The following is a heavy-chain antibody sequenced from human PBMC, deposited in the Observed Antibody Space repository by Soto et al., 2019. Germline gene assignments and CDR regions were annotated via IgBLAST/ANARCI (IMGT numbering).Heavy chain of an antibody. Sequence: SETLSLTCTVSGGSISSYYWSWIRQPPGKGLEWIGYIYYSGSTNYNPSLKSRVTISVDTSKNQFSLKLSSVTAADTAVYYCARGEGVYYYYYGMDVWGQGTTVTVSS. J-gene: IGHJ6*02. CDR3: ARGEGVYYYYYGMDV. CDR1: GGSISSYY. CDR2: IYYSGST. D-gene: IGHD1-26*01. V-gene: IGHV4-59*01.